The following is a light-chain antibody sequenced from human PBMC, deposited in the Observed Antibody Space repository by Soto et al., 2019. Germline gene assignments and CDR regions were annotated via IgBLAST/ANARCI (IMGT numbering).Light chain of an antibody. CDR2: DAS. J-gene: IGKJ2*01. V-gene: IGKV1-5*01. Sequence: DIQMTQSPSILSASVGDRVAITCRASESISNWLAWYQQKPGKAPKVLIYDASRLQSGVPERFSGSGSGTEFTLTTSSLQADDIATYYCQQYKSYSYTFGQGTNLEI. CDR3: QQYKSYSYT. CDR1: ESISNW.